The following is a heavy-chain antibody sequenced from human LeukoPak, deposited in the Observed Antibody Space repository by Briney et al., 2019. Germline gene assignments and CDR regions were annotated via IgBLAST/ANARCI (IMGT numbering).Heavy chain of an antibody. CDR2: ISAYNGNT. V-gene: IGHV1-18*01. Sequence: ASVKVSCKASGYTFTSYEINWVRQAPGQGLEWMGWISAYNGNTNYAQKLQGRVTMTTDTSTSTAYMELRSLRSDDTAVYYCAGVYSSSPNWFDPWGQGTLVTVSS. J-gene: IGHJ5*02. CDR3: AGVYSSSPNWFDP. CDR1: GYTFTSYE. D-gene: IGHD6-6*01.